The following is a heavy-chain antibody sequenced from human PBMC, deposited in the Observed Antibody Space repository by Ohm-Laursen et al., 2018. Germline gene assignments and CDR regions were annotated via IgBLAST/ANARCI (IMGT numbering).Heavy chain of an antibody. V-gene: IGHV3-9*01. CDR3: AKVRAVADAFDI. J-gene: IGHJ3*02. D-gene: IGHD6-19*01. CDR2: ISWNSGSI. CDR1: GFTFDDYA. Sequence: SLRLSCAASGFTFDDYAMHWVRQAPGKGLEWVSGISWNSGSIGYADSVKGRFTISRDNAKNSLYLQMNSLRAEDTALYYCAKVRAVADAFDIWGQGTMVTVSS.